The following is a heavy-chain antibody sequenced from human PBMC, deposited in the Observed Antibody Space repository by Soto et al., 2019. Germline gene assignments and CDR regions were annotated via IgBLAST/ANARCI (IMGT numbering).Heavy chain of an antibody. D-gene: IGHD3-22*01. CDR1: GFTFSNYA. CDR2: ISGGGGST. CDR3: AKDPPSYYDNGGYYSLAMDV. J-gene: IGHJ6*02. V-gene: IGHV3-23*01. Sequence: EVQLLESGGGLVKPGGSLRLSCAASGFTFSNYAMTWVRQAPGKGLEWVSAISGGGGSTYYADSVKARFTISRDNSKNTLYLQMNGLRAEDTAVYYCAKDPPSYYDNGGYYSLAMDVWGQGTTVTVSS.